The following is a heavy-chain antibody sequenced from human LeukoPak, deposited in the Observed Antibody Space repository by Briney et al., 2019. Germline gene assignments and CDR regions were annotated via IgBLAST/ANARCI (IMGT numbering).Heavy chain of an antibody. Sequence: GGSLRLSCAASGFTFSSYAMSWVRQAPGKGLEWVSAISGSGGSIYYADSVKGRFTISRDNSKNTLYLQMNSLRAEDTAVYYCAKVFYGDYAGFDYWGQGTLVTVSS. V-gene: IGHV3-23*01. CDR3: AKVFYGDYAGFDY. CDR1: GFTFSSYA. D-gene: IGHD4-17*01. J-gene: IGHJ4*02. CDR2: ISGSGGSI.